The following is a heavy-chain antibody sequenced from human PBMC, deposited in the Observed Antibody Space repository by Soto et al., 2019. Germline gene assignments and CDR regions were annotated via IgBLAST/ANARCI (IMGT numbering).Heavy chain of an antibody. CDR2: ISDGGDLT. J-gene: IGHJ3*02. D-gene: IGHD3-10*01. CDR1: GFAFSSHP. Sequence: GSLRLSCAASGFAFSSHPMSWVRHAPEKGLEWVAGISDGGDLTYNADSVRGRFTISRDNSRNTLYLQMNSLRAEDTAVYYCARRVIGSSRAFDIWGQGTMVTVSS. CDR3: ARRVIGSSRAFDI. V-gene: IGHV3-23*01.